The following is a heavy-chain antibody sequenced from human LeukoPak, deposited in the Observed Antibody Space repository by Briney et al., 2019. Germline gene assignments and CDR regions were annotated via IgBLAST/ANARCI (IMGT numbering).Heavy chain of an antibody. CDR1: GYTFTGYY. D-gene: IGHD3-3*01. J-gene: IGHJ3*02. V-gene: IGHV1-2*02. Sequence: ASVKVSCKASGYTFTGYYMHWVRQAPGQGLEWMGWINPNSGGTNYAQKFQGRVTMTRDTSISTAYMELSSLRSEDTAVYYCARDLEPQPQVLGAFDIWGQGTMVTVSS. CDR2: INPNSGGT. CDR3: ARDLEPQPQVLGAFDI.